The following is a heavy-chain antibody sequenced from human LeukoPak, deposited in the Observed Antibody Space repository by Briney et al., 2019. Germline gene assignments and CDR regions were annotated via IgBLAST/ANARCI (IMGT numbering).Heavy chain of an antibody. CDR1: GFTFSSYA. Sequence: GGSLRLSCAASGFTFSSYAMSWVRQAPGKGLEWVSVISGSGTNTYYADSVKGRFTISRDNSKNTLYLQMNSLRAEDTAVYYCAKVGPKTTVTTPVMVWGQGTLVTVSS. V-gene: IGHV3-23*01. J-gene: IGHJ4*02. D-gene: IGHD4-17*01. CDR2: ISGSGTNT. CDR3: AKVGPKTTVTTPVMV.